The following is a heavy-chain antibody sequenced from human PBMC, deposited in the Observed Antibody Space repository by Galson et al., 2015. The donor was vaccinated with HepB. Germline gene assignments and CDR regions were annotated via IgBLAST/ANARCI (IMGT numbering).Heavy chain of an antibody. CDR3: ARRLGYSYGYSWYFDL. CDR1: GGTFSSYA. V-gene: IGHV1-69*13. CDR2: IIPIFGTA. J-gene: IGHJ2*01. Sequence: SVKVSCKASGGTFSSYAISWVRQAPGQGLEWMGGIIPIFGTANYAQKFQGRVTITADESTSTAYMGLSSLRSEDTAVYYCARRLGYSYGYSWYFDLWGRGTLVTVSS. D-gene: IGHD5-18*01.